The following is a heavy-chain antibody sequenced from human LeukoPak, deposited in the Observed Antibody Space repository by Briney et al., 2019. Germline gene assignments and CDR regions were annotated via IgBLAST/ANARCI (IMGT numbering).Heavy chain of an antibody. D-gene: IGHD3-10*01. Sequence: GGSLRLSCAASGFTFSDHYMDWVRQAPGKGLEWVGRARNKARSHTTEYAASVKGRFTISRDDSENSLYLQMNSLNTEDTAVYFCARVQDSGSSWGLDYWGQGTLVTVSS. J-gene: IGHJ4*02. V-gene: IGHV3-72*01. CDR1: GFTFSDHY. CDR3: ARVQDSGSSWGLDY. CDR2: ARNKARSHTT.